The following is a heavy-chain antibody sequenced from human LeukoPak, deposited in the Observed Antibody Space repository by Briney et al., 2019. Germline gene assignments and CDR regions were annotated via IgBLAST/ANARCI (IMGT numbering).Heavy chain of an antibody. Sequence: GGSLRLSCAASGFTFSSHGMCWVRQAPGRGLEWVSSISIGGDTTYSDSVKGRFTISRDNSKNTLYLQLDSLRAEDTAIYYCAKEIRPNDCSRQGTLVTVSS. CDR2: ISIGGDTT. V-gene: IGHV3-23*01. CDR3: AKEIRPNDC. D-gene: IGHD4-17*01. CDR1: GFTFSSHG. J-gene: IGHJ4*02.